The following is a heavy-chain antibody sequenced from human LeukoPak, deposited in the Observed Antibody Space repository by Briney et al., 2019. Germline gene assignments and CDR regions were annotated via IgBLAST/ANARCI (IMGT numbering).Heavy chain of an antibody. CDR2: IIPIFGTA. CDR1: GGTFSSYA. V-gene: IGHV1-69*01. D-gene: IGHD6-6*01. CDR3: ARDSEFFAARPFS. J-gene: IGHJ4*02. Sequence: SVKVSCKASGGTFSSYAISWVRQAPGQGLEWMGGIIPIFGTANYAQKFQGRVTITADESTSTAYMELSSLRSEDTAVYYCARDSEFFAARPFSWGQGTLVTVSS.